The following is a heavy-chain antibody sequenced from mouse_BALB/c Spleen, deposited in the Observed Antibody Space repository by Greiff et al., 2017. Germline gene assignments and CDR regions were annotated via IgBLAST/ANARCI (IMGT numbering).Heavy chain of an antibody. CDR3: ARKIGLLFDY. D-gene: IGHD2-14*01. CDR1: GYSITSDYA. J-gene: IGHJ2*01. Sequence: DVQLQESGPGLVKPSQSLSLTCTVTGYSITSDYAWNWIRQFPGNKLEWMGYISYSGSTSSNPSLKSRISITRDTSKNQFFLQLNSVTTEDTATYYCARKIGLLFDYWGQGTTLTVSS. CDR2: ISYSGST. V-gene: IGHV3-2*02.